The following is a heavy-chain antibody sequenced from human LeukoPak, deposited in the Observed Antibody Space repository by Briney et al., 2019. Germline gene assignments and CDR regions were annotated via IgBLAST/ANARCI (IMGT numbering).Heavy chain of an antibody. D-gene: IGHD6-6*01. Sequence: ASVKVSCKASGYTFTSYGINWVRQAPGQGLEWMGWISAYNGNTNYAQKLQGRVTMTTDTSTSTAYMELRSLRSDDTAVYYCARIRSSSSSRYYYGMDVWGQGTTVTVSS. CDR1: GYTFTSYG. V-gene: IGHV1-18*01. CDR2: ISAYNGNT. J-gene: IGHJ6*02. CDR3: ARIRSSSSSRYYYGMDV.